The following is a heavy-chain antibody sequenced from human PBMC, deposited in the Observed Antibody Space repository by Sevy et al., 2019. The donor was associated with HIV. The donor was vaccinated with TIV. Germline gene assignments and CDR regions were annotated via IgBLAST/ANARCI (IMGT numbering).Heavy chain of an antibody. CDR1: GFTFSSYD. D-gene: IGHD6-19*01. CDR2: ISSGNSYI. J-gene: IGHJ4*02. CDR3: ARGSGAVVAGNYFDY. V-gene: IGHV3-21*01. Sequence: GGSLRLSCTASGFTFSSYDMNWVRQAPGKGLEWVSSISSGNSYIYYADSVKGRFTISRDNAKNSLYLHMNSLRAEDTAVYYCARGSGAVVAGNYFDYWGQGILVTVSS.